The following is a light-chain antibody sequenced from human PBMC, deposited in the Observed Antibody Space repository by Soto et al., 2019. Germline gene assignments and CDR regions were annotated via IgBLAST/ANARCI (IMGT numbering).Light chain of an antibody. Sequence: IQLTQSPSSLSASVGDRVSITCRASQDIKTYLAWYQQKRGKAPKLLISDTFTLQSGVPSRFNGSGAGTDCTLTINRLQPEAFTTCYGQQLTNCHPPTFGPGTKV. J-gene: IGKJ3*01. CDR1: QDIKTY. CDR3: QQLTNCHPPT. CDR2: DTF. V-gene: IGKV1-9*01.